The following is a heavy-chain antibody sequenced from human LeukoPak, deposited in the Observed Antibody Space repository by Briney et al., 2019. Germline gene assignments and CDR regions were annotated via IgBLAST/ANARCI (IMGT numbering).Heavy chain of an antibody. J-gene: IGHJ4*02. V-gene: IGHV3-30*18. CDR2: ISYDGSNK. CDR1: GFTFSSYG. D-gene: IGHD4-17*01. Sequence: PGGSLRLSCAASGFTFSSYGMHWARQAPGKGLEWVAVISYDGSNKYYADSVKGRFTISRDNSKNTLYLQMNSLRAEDTAVYYCAKEHDYGDFFDYWGQGTLVTVSS. CDR3: AKEHDYGDFFDY.